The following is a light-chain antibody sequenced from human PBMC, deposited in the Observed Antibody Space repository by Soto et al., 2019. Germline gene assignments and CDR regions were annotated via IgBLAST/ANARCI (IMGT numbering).Light chain of an antibody. CDR1: QDISNY. V-gene: IGKV1-33*01. CDR2: DAS. J-gene: IGKJ4*01. Sequence: DIQMTQSPSSLSASVGDRVTITCQASQDISNYLNWYQQKPGKAPKILIYDASVLEAGVPSRFSGGGSGTHFTLTISSLQAEDVATYYWQQFDNLPRTFGGGTKVEIK. CDR3: QQFDNLPRT.